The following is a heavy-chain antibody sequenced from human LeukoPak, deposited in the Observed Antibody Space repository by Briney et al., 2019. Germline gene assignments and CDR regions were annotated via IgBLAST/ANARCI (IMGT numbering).Heavy chain of an antibody. CDR3: ARGVWATTTGPNDAFDI. CDR2: IYPGDSDT. CDR1: GYSFTSYW. V-gene: IGHV5-51*01. J-gene: IGHJ3*02. D-gene: IGHD4-17*01. Sequence: GESLKIPCKGSGYSFTSYWIGWVRQMPGKGLEWMGIIYPGDSDTRYSPSFQGQVTISADKSISTAYLQWSSLKASDTAMYYCARGVWATTTGPNDAFDIWGQGTMVTVSS.